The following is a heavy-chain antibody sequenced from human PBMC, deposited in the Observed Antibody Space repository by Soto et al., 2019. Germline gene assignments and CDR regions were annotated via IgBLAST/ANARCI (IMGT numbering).Heavy chain of an antibody. V-gene: IGHV1-8*01. J-gene: IGHJ4*02. CDR1: GYTFTSYD. CDR2: MNPNSGNT. Sequence: QVQLVQSGAEVKKPGASVKVSCKASGYTFTSYDINWVRQATGQGLEWMGWMNPNSGNTGYAQKFQGRVTMTRTTSISTAYVELSSLRSEDTAVYYCARAKEAGGITIFGVVIPKSGPGYLGQGTLVTVSS. CDR3: ARAKEAGGITIFGVVIPKSGPGY. D-gene: IGHD3-3*01.